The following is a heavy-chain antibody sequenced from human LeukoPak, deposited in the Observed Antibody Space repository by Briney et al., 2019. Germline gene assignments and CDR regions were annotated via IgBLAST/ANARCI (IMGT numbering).Heavy chain of an antibody. D-gene: IGHD6-13*01. Sequence: GSLILSCAASGFTFSSYPMSWLRQDPGKGLEGVSAFSGSGGSTYYADSGKGRFIISRENSKNTLYLQMNSLRADATAVYYCATGGSSLYPFDYWGQGTLVTVSS. CDR1: GFTFSSYP. CDR3: ATGGSSLYPFDY. J-gene: IGHJ4*02. V-gene: IGHV3-23*01. CDR2: FSGSGGST.